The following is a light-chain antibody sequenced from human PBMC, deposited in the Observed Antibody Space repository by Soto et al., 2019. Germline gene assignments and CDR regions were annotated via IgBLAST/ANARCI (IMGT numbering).Light chain of an antibody. CDR3: QQSYSTPI. CDR1: QSISSY. J-gene: IGKJ3*01. V-gene: IGKV1-39*01. CDR2: AAS. Sequence: DIQMTQSPSSLSASVGDRVTITCRASQSISSYLNWYQQKPGKAPKLLIYAASSLQSGVPSRFRGSGSWTDFTLPSSSLPPEHFATYYCQQSYSTPIFGPGTKVYIK.